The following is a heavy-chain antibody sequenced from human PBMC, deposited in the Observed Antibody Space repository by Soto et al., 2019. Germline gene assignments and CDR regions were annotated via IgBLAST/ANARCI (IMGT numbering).Heavy chain of an antibody. J-gene: IGHJ6*02. CDR3: ARRVVVATISDHYYYYGMDV. D-gene: IGHD5-12*01. CDR1: GGTFSSYA. CDR2: IIPIFGTA. Sequence: QVQLVQSGAEVKKPGSSVKVSCKASGGTFSSYAISWVRQAPGQGLEWMGGIIPIFGTANYAQKFQGRVTITADESTSTAYMELSSLRSEDTAVYYCARRVVVATISDHYYYYGMDVWGQGTTVTVSS. V-gene: IGHV1-69*01.